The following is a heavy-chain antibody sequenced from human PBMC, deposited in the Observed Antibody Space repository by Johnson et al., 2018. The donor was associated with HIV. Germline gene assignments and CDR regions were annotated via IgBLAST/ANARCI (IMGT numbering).Heavy chain of an antibody. CDR1: GFTFDDYG. Sequence: EQLVESGGGVVRPGDSLRLSCVASGFTFDDYGMNWVRLVPGKGLEWVAGINWNSGRTGSADSLKCRFTISRYNPTHSVHLEMNSLRADETALYYCARDWLTSMAVAGTSAFDIWGQGTMVTVSS. CDR2: INWNSGRT. V-gene: IGHV3-20*04. CDR3: ARDWLTSMAVAGTSAFDI. D-gene: IGHD6-19*01. J-gene: IGHJ3*02.